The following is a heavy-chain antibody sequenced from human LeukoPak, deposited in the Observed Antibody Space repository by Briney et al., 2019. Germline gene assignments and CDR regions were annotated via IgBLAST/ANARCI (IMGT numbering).Heavy chain of an antibody. J-gene: IGHJ4*02. V-gene: IGHV3-33*06. D-gene: IGHD4-17*01. CDR3: AKDQGIGDYASTDY. CDR2: IWYDGNNK. CDR1: GFTFSSFG. Sequence: GGSLRLSCAASGFTFSSFGMRWVRQAPGKGLEWVAIIWYDGNNKYYADSVKGRFTISRDNSKNMLYLQMNSLRAEDTAVYYCAKDQGIGDYASTDYWGQGTLVTVSS.